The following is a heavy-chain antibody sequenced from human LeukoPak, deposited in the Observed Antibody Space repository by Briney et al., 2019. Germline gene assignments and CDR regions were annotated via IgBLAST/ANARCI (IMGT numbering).Heavy chain of an antibody. J-gene: IGHJ3*02. CDR3: ARAGGRPVDFDI. D-gene: IGHD4-23*01. Sequence: GASVKVSCKASGYTFTSYDMHWVGQAPGQGLEGRGIINPSGGSTSYAKKFQGRVTMTRDTSTSTVYMELSSLRSEDTAVYYCARAGGRPVDFDIWGQGTMVTVSS. CDR2: INPSGGST. V-gene: IGHV1-46*01. CDR1: GYTFTSYD.